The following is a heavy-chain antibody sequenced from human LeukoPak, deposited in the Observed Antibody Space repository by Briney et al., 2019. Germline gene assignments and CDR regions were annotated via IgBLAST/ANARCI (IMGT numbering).Heavy chain of an antibody. D-gene: IGHD5-12*01. CDR2: IYYSGST. V-gene: IGHV4-59*12. J-gene: IGHJ6*03. CDR3: ARVSSGYGWVDLYYYYYMDV. Sequence: SKTLSLTCTVSGGSISSYYWSWIRQPPGKGLEWIGYIYYSGSTNYNPSLKSRVTISVDTSKNQFSLKLSSVTAADTAVYYCARVSSGYGWVDLYYYYYMDVWGKGTTVTISS. CDR1: GGSISSYY.